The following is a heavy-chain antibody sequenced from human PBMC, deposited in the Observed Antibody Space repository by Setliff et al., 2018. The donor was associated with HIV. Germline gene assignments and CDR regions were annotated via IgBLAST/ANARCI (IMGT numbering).Heavy chain of an antibody. Sequence: SETLSLTCAVYGASLSGYYWSWIRQPPGKGLEWIGEINYSGTTNYNPSLKSRVTISDDTSKKQFSLKVRSVTAADAAVYFCARVVWTAAAGTLDYHYYGLDVWGQGTTVTVSS. V-gene: IGHV4-34*01. CDR3: ARVVWTAAAGTLDYHYYGLDV. D-gene: IGHD6-13*01. J-gene: IGHJ6*02. CDR1: GASLSGYY. CDR2: INYSGTT.